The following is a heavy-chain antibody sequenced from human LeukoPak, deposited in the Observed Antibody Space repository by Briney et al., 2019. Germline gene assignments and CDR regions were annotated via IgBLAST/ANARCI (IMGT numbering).Heavy chain of an antibody. Sequence: GGSLRLSCAASGFTFSVYNMYWIRQSPGKGLECVSVISRGGISYYADSVKGRFTISRDNSKNTLYLQMNSLRAEDTAVYYCSKKGQADDDGKPDWGQGTLVTVSS. CDR1: GFTFSVYN. CDR3: SKKGQADDDGKPD. J-gene: IGHJ4*02. V-gene: IGHV3-23*01. D-gene: IGHD1-1*01. CDR2: ISRGGIS.